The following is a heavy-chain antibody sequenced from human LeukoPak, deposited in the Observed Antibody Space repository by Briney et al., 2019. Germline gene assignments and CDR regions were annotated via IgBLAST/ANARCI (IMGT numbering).Heavy chain of an antibody. V-gene: IGHV3-33*01. Sequence: PGGSLRLSCAASGFTFSSYGMHWVRQAPGKGLEWVAVIWYDGSNKYYADSVKGRFTISRDNSKNTLYLQMNSLRAEDTAVYYCARDGCYDSSGYYCYYGMDVWGQGTTVTVSS. CDR3: ARDGCYDSSGYYCYYGMDV. J-gene: IGHJ6*02. CDR1: GFTFSSYG. CDR2: IWYDGSNK. D-gene: IGHD3-22*01.